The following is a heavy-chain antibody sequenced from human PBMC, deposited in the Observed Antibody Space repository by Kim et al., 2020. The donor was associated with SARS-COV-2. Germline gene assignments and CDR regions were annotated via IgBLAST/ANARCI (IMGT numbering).Heavy chain of an antibody. D-gene: IGHD1-26*01. V-gene: IGHV3-30*01. J-gene: IGHJ4*02. Sequence: YYAGSVKGRFTISRDNSKNTLYMQMNSLRAEDTAVYYCAREWELSVGDYWGQGTLVTVSS. CDR3: AREWELSVGDY.